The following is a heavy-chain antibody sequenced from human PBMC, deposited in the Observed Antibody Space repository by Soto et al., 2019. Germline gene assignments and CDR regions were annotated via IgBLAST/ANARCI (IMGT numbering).Heavy chain of an antibody. V-gene: IGHV4-34*01. J-gene: IGHJ6*02. Sequence: SETLSLTCAVYGGSFSGYYWSWIRQPPGKGLEWIGEINHSGSTNYNPSLKSRATISVDTSKNQFSLKLSSVTAADTAVYYCARRRLELLDYYYGMDFWGQGTTVTVSS. D-gene: IGHD1-7*01. CDR1: GGSFSGYY. CDR2: INHSGST. CDR3: ARRRLELLDYYYGMDF.